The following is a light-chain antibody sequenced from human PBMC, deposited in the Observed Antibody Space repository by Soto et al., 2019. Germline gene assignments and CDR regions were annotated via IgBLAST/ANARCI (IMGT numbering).Light chain of an antibody. V-gene: IGKV3-15*01. CDR2: GAS. J-gene: IGKJ4*01. Sequence: EIVLTQSPAILSVSPGERVTLSCGASQSVATNLAWYQQKPGQAPRLLIYGASSRASGIPARLSGSGSGAEFTLTISVLQSEDFVVYYCQHYHDWPFTFGGGTKVDIK. CDR1: QSVATN. CDR3: QHYHDWPFT.